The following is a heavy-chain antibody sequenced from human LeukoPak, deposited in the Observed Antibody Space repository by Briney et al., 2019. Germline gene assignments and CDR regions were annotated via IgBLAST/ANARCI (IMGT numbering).Heavy chain of an antibody. Sequence: SETLSLTCSVSGGSVSSSIHHWGWIRQPPGKGLEWIGSIYYTGNTYYNPSLKSRLTISVDTSKNQFSLKVRSVTAADTALYYCARLRTRTPGDYWGQGTLVTVSS. J-gene: IGHJ4*02. V-gene: IGHV4-39*01. CDR2: IYYTGNT. CDR1: GGSVSSSIHH. D-gene: IGHD1-1*01. CDR3: ARLRTRTPGDY.